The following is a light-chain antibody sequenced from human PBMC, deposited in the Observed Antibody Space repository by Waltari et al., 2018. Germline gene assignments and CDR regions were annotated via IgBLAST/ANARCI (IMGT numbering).Light chain of an antibody. J-gene: IGKJ1*01. Sequence: EIVLTQSPGTLSLSPGERATISCRASESVRRALAWYQQRPGHAPRLLIYDASSRATGIPDRFSGSGSGTDFSLTISRLEPEDFALYYCQHYRSLPVTFGQGTKVEIK. CDR3: QHYRSLPVT. V-gene: IGKV3-20*01. CDR1: ESVRRA. CDR2: DAS.